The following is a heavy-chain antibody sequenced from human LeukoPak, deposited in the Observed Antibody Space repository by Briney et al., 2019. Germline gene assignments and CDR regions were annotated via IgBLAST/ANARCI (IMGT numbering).Heavy chain of an antibody. CDR2: INPNSGDT. J-gene: IGHJ4*02. V-gene: IGHV1-2*02. D-gene: IGHD4-17*01. CDR3: ARDKTTVANDF. Sequence: ASVKVSCKASGYTFTDYYIHWVRQAPGQGLEWMGWINPNSGDTNYAQNFQGRVTMTRDTSISTAYMELSRLRSDDTAVYYCARDKTTVANDFWGQGTLVTVSS. CDR1: GYTFTDYY.